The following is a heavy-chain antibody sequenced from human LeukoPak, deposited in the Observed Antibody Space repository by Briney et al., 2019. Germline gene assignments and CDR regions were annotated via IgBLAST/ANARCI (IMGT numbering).Heavy chain of an antibody. D-gene: IGHD5-18*01. CDR2: ISWNGGST. V-gene: IGHV3-20*01. CDR3: ARDRSYGSFDF. Sequence: GGSLRLSCAASGFTFDDHGMNWVRQAPGKGLEWVSGISWNGGSTFYADSVKGRSTISRDNAKNALYLQMNSLTAEDTALYHCARDRSYGSFDFWGQGTLVTVSS. CDR1: GFTFDDHG. J-gene: IGHJ4*02.